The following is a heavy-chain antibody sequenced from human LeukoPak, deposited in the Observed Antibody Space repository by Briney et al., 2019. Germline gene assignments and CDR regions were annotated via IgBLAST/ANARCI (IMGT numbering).Heavy chain of an antibody. Sequence: GGSLRLSCAASGFTFSSYWMSWARQAPGKGLEWVANIKQDGSDKYYVDSVKGRFTISRDDAKNSLYLQMDSLRAEDTAVYYCARDRGSTYGMDVWGQGTTVTVSS. CDR3: ARDRGSTYGMDV. D-gene: IGHD6-13*01. V-gene: IGHV3-7*01. CDR2: IKQDGSDK. J-gene: IGHJ6*02. CDR1: GFTFSSYW.